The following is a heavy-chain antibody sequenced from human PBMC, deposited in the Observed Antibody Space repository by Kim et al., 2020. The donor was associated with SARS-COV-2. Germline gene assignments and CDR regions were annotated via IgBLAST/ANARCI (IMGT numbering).Heavy chain of an antibody. V-gene: IGHV3-30*04. CDR2: ISYDGSNK. D-gene: IGHD3-10*01. Sequence: GGSLRLSCAASGFTFSSYAMHWVRQAPGKGLEWVAVISYDGSNKYYADSVKGRFTISRDNSKNTLYLQMNSLRAEDTAVYYCAREKGKDDTLWFGELYYYYGMDVWGQGTTVTVSS. CDR3: AREKGKDDTLWFGELYYYYGMDV. CDR1: GFTFSSYA. J-gene: IGHJ6*02.